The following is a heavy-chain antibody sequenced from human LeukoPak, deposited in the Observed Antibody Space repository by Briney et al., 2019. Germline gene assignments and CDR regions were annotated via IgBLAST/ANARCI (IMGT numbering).Heavy chain of an antibody. CDR1: GFTFRKYS. CDR3: VKDNREEDWFDP. J-gene: IGHJ5*02. Sequence: TGGSLRLSCSASGFTFRKYSMHWVRQGPGKGLEYVSAISSNGHTYYADSVKGRFTISRDNSKSTLYLQMSSLRPEDTAVYYCVKDNREEDWFDPWGQGTLATVSS. V-gene: IGHV3-64D*09. CDR2: ISSNGHT. D-gene: IGHD2/OR15-2a*01.